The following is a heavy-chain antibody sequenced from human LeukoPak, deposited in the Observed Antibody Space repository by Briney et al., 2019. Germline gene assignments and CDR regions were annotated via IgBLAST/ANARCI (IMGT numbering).Heavy chain of an antibody. CDR3: ARAPQGDSSGYDAFDI. CDR1: GFTVSSSY. V-gene: IGHV3-66*01. Sequence: GGSLRLSCAASGFTVSSSYMSWVRQAPGKGLEWVSVIYSGGSTYYADSVKGRFTLSRDNSKNTLFLQMNSLRAEDTAVYYCARAPQGDSSGYDAFDIWGQGTMVTVSS. J-gene: IGHJ3*02. D-gene: IGHD3-22*01. CDR2: IYSGGST.